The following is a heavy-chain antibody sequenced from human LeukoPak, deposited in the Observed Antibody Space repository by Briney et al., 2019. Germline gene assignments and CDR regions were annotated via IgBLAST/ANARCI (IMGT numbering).Heavy chain of an antibody. J-gene: IGHJ4*02. CDR2: IRYDGSNK. V-gene: IGHV3-30*02. D-gene: IGHD4-17*01. CDR3: AQHYYGDSNSLGY. CDR1: GFTFSSYG. Sequence: PGGSLRLSCAASGFTFSSYGMHWVRQAPGKGLEWVAFIRYDGSNKYYADSVKGRFTISRDNSKNTLYLQMNSLRAEDTAVYYCAQHYYGDSNSLGYWGQGTLVTVSS.